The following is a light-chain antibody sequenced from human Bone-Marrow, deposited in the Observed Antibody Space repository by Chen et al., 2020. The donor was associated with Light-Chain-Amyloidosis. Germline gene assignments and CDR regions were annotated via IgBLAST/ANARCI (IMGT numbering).Light chain of an antibody. Sequence: DIVMTQSPDSLAVSLGERATINCKSSESLLYRSNNKNYSGWYQQKPGQSPKLLMYWASTRESGVPDRFSGSGSGTDFTRTISSLQAEDVAVYYCQQYYSTPYTFGQGTKLEIQ. CDR3: QQYYSTPYT. J-gene: IGKJ2*01. CDR1: ESLLYRSNNKNY. V-gene: IGKV4-1*01. CDR2: WAS.